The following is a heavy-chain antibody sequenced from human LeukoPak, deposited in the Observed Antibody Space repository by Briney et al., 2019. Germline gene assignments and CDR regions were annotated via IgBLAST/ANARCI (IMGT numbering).Heavy chain of an antibody. V-gene: IGHV5-51*01. D-gene: IGHD3-16*01. CDR2: IFPADSST. Sequence: GESLKISFQGSGYNFISSWVAWVRQTPGKGLEWMGIIFPADSSTRYSPSFQGQVTISADKSISTAYLHWSSLKASDSALYYCASRNSASYWYFDIWGRGTRVTVSS. CDR3: ASRNSASYWYFDI. CDR1: GYNFISSW. J-gene: IGHJ2*01.